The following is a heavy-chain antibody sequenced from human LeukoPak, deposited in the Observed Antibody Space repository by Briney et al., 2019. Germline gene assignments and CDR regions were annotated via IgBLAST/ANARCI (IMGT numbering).Heavy chain of an antibody. CDR2: VYHSGST. J-gene: IGHJ4*02. CDR1: GGSISSSAW. D-gene: IGHD4-17*01. CDR3: ARDLDGGDPIDY. Sequence: PSETLSLTCAVSGGSISSSAWWSWVRQPPGKGLEWIGEVYHSGSTNYNSFLKSRVTISVDKSKNQFSLKLTSATAADTAVYYCARDLDGGDPIDYWGQGTLVTVSS. V-gene: IGHV4-4*02.